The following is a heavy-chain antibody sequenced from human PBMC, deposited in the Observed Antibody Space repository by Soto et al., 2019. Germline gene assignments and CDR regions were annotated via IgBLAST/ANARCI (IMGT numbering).Heavy chain of an antibody. CDR2: ISSSGRTI. Sequence: GSLRLSCAASGFTFSSYAMSWVRQAPGKGLEWVSYISSSGRTIDYTDSVKGRFTVSRDSAKNSLHLQMNGLRDEDTAVYYCARSLNYYDDDDYQRSFYLDYWGQGALVTVSS. V-gene: IGHV3-48*02. J-gene: IGHJ4*02. CDR1: GFTFSSYA. CDR3: ARSLNYYDDDDYQRSFYLDY. D-gene: IGHD3-22*01.